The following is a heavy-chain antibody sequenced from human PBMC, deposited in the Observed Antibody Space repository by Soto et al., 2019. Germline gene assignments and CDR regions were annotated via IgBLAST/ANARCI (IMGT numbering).Heavy chain of an antibody. J-gene: IGHJ5*02. Sequence: ASVKVSFKTSGYTFFSYGISWVRQAPGQGLEWMGWISGYNGNTNYAQKFQARVTMTADTSTRTAYMELRSLRSDDTAFYYCARKSSSSSWFDPWAQRTLVTVSS. CDR1: GYTFFSYG. CDR2: ISGYNGNT. CDR3: ARKSSSSSWFDP. D-gene: IGHD6-6*01. V-gene: IGHV1-18*01.